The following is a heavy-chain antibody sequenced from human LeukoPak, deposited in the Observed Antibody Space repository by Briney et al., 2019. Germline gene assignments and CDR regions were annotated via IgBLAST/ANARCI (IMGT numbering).Heavy chain of an antibody. CDR3: ARSLAWFGESLRMDV. CDR2: IYYSGST. Sequence: PSETLSLTCTVSGGSISSGSYYWSWIRQPPGKGLEWIGYIYYSGSTNYNPSLKSRVTISVDTSKNQFSLKLSSVTAADTAVYYCARSLAWFGESLRMDVWGKGTTVTVSS. J-gene: IGHJ6*03. D-gene: IGHD3-10*01. V-gene: IGHV4-61*01. CDR1: GGSISSGSYY.